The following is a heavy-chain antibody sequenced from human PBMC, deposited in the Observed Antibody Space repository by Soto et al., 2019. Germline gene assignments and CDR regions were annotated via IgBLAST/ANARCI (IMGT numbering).Heavy chain of an antibody. CDR3: ARSGHSFAGDV. J-gene: IGHJ4*02. CDR2: LHYSGSD. CDR1: GASMSDYY. D-gene: IGHD3-16*01. Sequence: PSETLSLTCTVSGASMSDYYGSWIRRSPGKGLEHIGYLHYSGSDNYNPSLKSRVTISMDRSRNQFSLRLSSVTAADTAIYYCARSGHSFAGDVWGQGIPVTVSS. V-gene: IGHV4-59*01.